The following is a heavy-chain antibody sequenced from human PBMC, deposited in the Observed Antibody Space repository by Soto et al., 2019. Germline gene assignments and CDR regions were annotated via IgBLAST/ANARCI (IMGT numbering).Heavy chain of an antibody. CDR3: ARDNWNSY. V-gene: IGHV3-74*01. CDR2: INPDGSST. CDR1: GFTFNLYW. D-gene: IGHD1-7*01. J-gene: IGHJ4*02. Sequence: EVHLVESGGGLVQPGGSLRLSCAASGFTFNLYWMHWVRQAPGKGLVWVSRINPDGSSTTYADSVKGRFTISRDNSKNTVYRQMNGLGAEDTAIYYCARDNWNSYWGQGALVTVSS.